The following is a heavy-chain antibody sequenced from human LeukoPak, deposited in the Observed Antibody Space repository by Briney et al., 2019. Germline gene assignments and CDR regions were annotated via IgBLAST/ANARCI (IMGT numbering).Heavy chain of an antibody. Sequence: PGGSLRLSCAASGFTFSSYSMNWVRQAPGKWMEWVSAISGSGTYTYYADSVKVRFTISRDNSRNPLHLQMNSLRAEDTAVYYCAKDSSSSGFSAACNFDYWGQGTLVAVPS. CDR1: GFTFSSYS. CDR2: ISGSGTYT. D-gene: IGHD6-19*01. J-gene: IGHJ4*02. V-gene: IGHV3-23*01. CDR3: AKDSSSSGFSAACNFDY.